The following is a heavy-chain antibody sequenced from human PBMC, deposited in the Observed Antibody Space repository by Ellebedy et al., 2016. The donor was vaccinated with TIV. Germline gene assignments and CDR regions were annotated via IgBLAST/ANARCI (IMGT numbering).Heavy chain of an antibody. D-gene: IGHD5-24*01. Sequence: GESLKISCAASGFTFSSYWMSWVRQAPGKGLEWVANINQDGSEIYYVDSVKGRFTISRDNAKNSLYLQMNSLRAEDTAVYYCARQSQKMATIPGDLGYWGQGTLVTVSS. CDR2: INQDGSEI. V-gene: IGHV3-7*01. CDR3: ARQSQKMATIPGDLGY. CDR1: GFTFSSYW. J-gene: IGHJ4*02.